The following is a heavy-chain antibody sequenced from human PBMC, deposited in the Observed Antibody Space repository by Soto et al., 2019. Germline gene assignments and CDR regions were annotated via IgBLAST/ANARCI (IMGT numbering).Heavy chain of an antibody. CDR2: IHSSGST. D-gene: IGHD6-13*01. J-gene: IGHJ5*02. CDR1: GAPMNSYH. Sequence: SENLSLTCTVSGAPMNSYHWSWIRQPAGKGLEWIGHIHSSGSTNYNPSLKSRVTMSVDTSKNQFSLRLMSLTAADTAVYYCARDQGVAAAGITWFDPWGQGSLVTVSS. V-gene: IGHV4-4*07. CDR3: ARDQGVAAAGITWFDP.